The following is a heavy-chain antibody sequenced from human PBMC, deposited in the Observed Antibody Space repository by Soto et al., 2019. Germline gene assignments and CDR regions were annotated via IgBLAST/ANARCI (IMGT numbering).Heavy chain of an antibody. Sequence: EVQLVESGGGLVKPGGSLRLSCAASGFTFSSYSMNWVRQAPGKGLEWVSSISSSSSYIYYADSVKGRFTISRDNAKNSLYLQMNSLRAEETAVYYCAGVLGGSGREQYYYYGMDVWGQGTTVTVSS. V-gene: IGHV3-21*01. CDR1: GFTFSSYS. J-gene: IGHJ6*02. D-gene: IGHD3-10*01. CDR3: AGVLGGSGREQYYYYGMDV. CDR2: ISSSSSYI.